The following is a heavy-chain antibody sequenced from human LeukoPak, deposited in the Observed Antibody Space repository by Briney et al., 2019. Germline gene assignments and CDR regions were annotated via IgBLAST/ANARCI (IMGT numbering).Heavy chain of an antibody. CDR3: AKIGSGSSTYFDY. CDR2: IKEDGSEK. J-gene: IGHJ4*02. CDR1: GFIFSSYW. Sequence: PGGSLRLSCAASGFIFSSYWMSWVRQAPGKGLEWVANIKEDGSEKYYLDSVKGRSTISRDNAKNSLYLQINSLRVEDTAVYYCAKIGSGSSTYFDYWGQGTLATVSS. V-gene: IGHV3-7*01. D-gene: IGHD1-26*01.